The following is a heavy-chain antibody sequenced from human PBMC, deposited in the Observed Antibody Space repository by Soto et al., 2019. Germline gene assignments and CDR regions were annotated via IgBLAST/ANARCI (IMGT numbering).Heavy chain of an antibody. CDR2: IYGGGST. J-gene: IGHJ4*02. D-gene: IGHD3-16*01. Sequence: SLRLSCAASGFTVSNNYMSWVRQAPGKGLEWVSLIYGGGSTYYADSVKGRFTISRDSSKNTLYLQMNSLRAEDTAMYYCAAYSHKGYWGQGTLVTVSS. V-gene: IGHV3-66*01. CDR3: AAYSHKGY. CDR1: GFTVSNNY.